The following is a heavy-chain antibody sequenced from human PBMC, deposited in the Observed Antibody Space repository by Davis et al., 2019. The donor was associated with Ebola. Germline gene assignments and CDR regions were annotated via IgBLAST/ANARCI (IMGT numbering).Heavy chain of an antibody. D-gene: IGHD3-10*01. CDR1: GFTFTDYW. V-gene: IGHV3-74*01. Sequence: GESLKISCAASGFTFTDYWMHWVRQAPGTGLVWVSRTNMYETTTNYADSVKGRFTISRDNAKNTLYLQMNSLGTEDTAIYYCVRGGDTMARGFVWGQGTTVTVSS. CDR3: VRGGDTMARGFV. J-gene: IGHJ6*02. CDR2: TNMYETTT.